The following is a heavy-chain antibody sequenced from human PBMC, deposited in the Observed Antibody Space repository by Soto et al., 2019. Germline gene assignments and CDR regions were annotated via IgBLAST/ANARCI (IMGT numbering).Heavy chain of an antibody. CDR2: ISYDGSNK. CDR1: GFTSSSYA. CDR3: ARDYKTIVVTNNWFDP. Sequence: GGSLRLSCAASGFTSSSYAMHWVRQAPGKGLEWVAVISYDGSNKYYADSVKGRFTISRDNSKNTLYLQMNSLRAEDTAVYYCARDYKTIVVTNNWFDPWGQGTLVTVSS. J-gene: IGHJ5*02. V-gene: IGHV3-30-3*01. D-gene: IGHD3-22*01.